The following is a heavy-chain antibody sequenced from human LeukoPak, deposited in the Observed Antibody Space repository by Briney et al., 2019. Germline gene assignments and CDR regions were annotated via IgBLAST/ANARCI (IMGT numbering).Heavy chain of an antibody. V-gene: IGHV5-51*01. CDR2: IYTGDSDT. J-gene: IGHJ4*02. CDR3: ARLLGGYSYGYGFDY. D-gene: IGHD5-18*01. Sequence: GESLKISCKGSGNSLTSYWIGWVRQMPGKGLEWMGIIYTGDSDTKYSPSFQGQVTISADKSISTAYLQWSSLKASDTAMYYCARLLGGYSYGYGFDYWGQGTLVTVSS. CDR1: GNSLTSYW.